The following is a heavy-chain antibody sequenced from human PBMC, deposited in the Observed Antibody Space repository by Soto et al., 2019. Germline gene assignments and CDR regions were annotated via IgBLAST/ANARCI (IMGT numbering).Heavy chain of an antibody. Sequence: GASVKVSCKSSGYTFTSYVMHWVRQAPGQRLEWMGWINAGNGDTKFSQKFQGRVTITRDTSASTAYMELSSLRSEDTAVYYCARVASSSSPYYYGMDVWGQGTTVTVSS. J-gene: IGHJ6*02. V-gene: IGHV1-3*01. CDR3: ARVASSSSPYYYGMDV. D-gene: IGHD6-6*01. CDR2: INAGNGDT. CDR1: GYTFTSYV.